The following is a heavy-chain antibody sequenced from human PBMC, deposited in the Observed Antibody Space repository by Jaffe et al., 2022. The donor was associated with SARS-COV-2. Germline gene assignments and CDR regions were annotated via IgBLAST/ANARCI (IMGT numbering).Heavy chain of an antibody. J-gene: IGHJ6*02. CDR1: GFTFSSYA. D-gene: IGHD2-2*01. CDR3: ARDPGSTSSGYGMDV. CDR2: ISYDGSNK. V-gene: IGHV3-30-3*01. Sequence: QVQLVESGGGVVQPGRSLRLSCAASGFTFSSYAMHWVRQAPGKGLEWVAVISYDGSNKYYADSVKGRFTISRDNSKNTLYLQMNSLRAEDTAVYYCARDPGSTSSGYGMDVWGQGTTVTVSS.